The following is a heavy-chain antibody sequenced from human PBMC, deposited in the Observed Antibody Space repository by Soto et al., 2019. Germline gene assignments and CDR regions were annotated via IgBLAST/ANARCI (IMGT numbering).Heavy chain of an antibody. Sequence: ASVKVSCKASGYTFTSYYMHWVRQAPGQGLEWMGWISAYNGNTNYAQKLQGRVTMTTDESTSTAYMELSSLRSEDTAVYYCARDKGSSGHLIWGQGTMVTVSS. V-gene: IGHV1-18*04. CDR2: ISAYNGNT. CDR3: ARDKGSSGHLI. D-gene: IGHD3-22*01. CDR1: GYTFTSYY. J-gene: IGHJ3*02.